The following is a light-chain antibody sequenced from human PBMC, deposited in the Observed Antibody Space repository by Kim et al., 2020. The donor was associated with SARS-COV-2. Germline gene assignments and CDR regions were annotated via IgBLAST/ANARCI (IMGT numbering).Light chain of an antibody. Sequence: SPGDRDSLSGRASQSVTSSYLAWYQQKPGQAPRLLSYGASSRATGITDWFSGSGSGTDFTLTISRLEPEDFAVYYCQQYGHSPLTFGQGTKVDIK. CDR2: GAS. V-gene: IGKV3-20*01. CDR3: QQYGHSPLT. CDR1: QSVTSSY. J-gene: IGKJ1*01.